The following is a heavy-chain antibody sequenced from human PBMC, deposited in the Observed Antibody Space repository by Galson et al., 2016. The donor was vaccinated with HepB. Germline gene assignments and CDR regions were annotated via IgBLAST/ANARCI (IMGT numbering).Heavy chain of an antibody. CDR3: ARVMGGGNVFEF. Sequence: SCKASGYTFTDNFISWVRQAPGGGLEWMGLISAYNGHTDYAQKFQGRITLTTEASTATAFLEMKSLTSDDTAVYYCARVMGGGNVFEFWGQGTLVIVSS. CDR1: GYTFTDNF. D-gene: IGHD4-23*01. V-gene: IGHV1-18*01. J-gene: IGHJ4*02. CDR2: ISAYNGHT.